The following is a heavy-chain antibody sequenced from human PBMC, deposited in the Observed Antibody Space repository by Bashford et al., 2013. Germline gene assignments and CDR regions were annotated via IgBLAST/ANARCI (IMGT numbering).Heavy chain of an antibody. CDR2: IYWNDDK. J-gene: IGHJ4*02. D-gene: IGHD3-3*01. CDR1: GFSLSTSGVG. V-gene: IGHV2-5*01. Sequence: SGPTLVKPTQTLTLTCTFSGFSLSTSGVGVGWIRQPPGKALEWLALIYWNDDKRYSPSLKSRLTITKDTSKNQVVLTMTNMDPVDTATYYCAHRQQVFGVVISNYFDYWGQGTLVTVSS. CDR3: AHRQQVFGVVISNYFDY.